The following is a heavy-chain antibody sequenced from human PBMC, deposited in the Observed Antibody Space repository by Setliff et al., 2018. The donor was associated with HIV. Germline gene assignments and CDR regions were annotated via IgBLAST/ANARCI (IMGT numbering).Heavy chain of an antibody. CDR3: ARRPGGITRARLDN. CDR2: IYYSGST. Sequence: SETLSLTCDVSNASISTVSYYWGWLRQPPGKGLEWIGTIYYSGSTDYNPSLASRVTMSIDTSKNQFSLLLSSVTAADTAMYFCARRPGGITRARLDNWGQGTLVTVSS. J-gene: IGHJ4*02. D-gene: IGHD3-16*01. V-gene: IGHV4-39*07. CDR1: NASISTVSYY.